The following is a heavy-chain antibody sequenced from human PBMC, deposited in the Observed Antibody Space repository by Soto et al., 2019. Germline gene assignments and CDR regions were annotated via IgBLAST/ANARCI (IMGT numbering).Heavy chain of an antibody. CDR3: AKGIAVAGTRYYYYMDV. Sequence: GGSLRLSCAASGFTFSSYAMSWVRQAPGKGLEWVSAISGSGGSTYYADSVKGRFTISRDNSKNTLYLQMNSLRAEDTAVYYCAKGIAVAGTRYYYYMDVWGKGTTVTVSS. D-gene: IGHD6-19*01. CDR2: ISGSGGST. CDR1: GFTFSSYA. J-gene: IGHJ6*03. V-gene: IGHV3-23*01.